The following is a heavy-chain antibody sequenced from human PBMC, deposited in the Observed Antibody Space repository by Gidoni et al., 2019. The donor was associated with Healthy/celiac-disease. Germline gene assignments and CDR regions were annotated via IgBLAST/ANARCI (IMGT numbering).Heavy chain of an antibody. CDR2: IYYSGST. Sequence: QLQLQESGPGLVKPSETLSPTCTVSGGSIRSSSYYWGWIRQPPGKGLEWIGSIYYSGSTYYKPSLKSRVTISVDTSKNQFSLKLSSVTAADTAVYYCARVRDGYNPGDDAFDIWGQGTMVTVSS. V-gene: IGHV4-39*07. CDR3: ARVRDGYNPGDDAFDI. J-gene: IGHJ3*02. CDR1: GGSIRSSSYY. D-gene: IGHD5-12*01.